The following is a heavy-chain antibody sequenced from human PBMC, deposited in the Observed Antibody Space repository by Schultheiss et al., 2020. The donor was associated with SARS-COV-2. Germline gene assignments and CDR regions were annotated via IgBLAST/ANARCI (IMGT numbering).Heavy chain of an antibody. CDR2: ISHSSSYI. CDR1: GFIFSSYS. Sequence: GGSLRLSCAGSGFIFSSYSMSWVRQAPGKGLEWVSSISHSSSYIYYADSVKGRFTISRDNAKNSVYLQMNSLRAEDTAVYFCARDTSGTYDPYFDYWGQGTLVTVSS. CDR3: ARDTSGTYDPYFDY. V-gene: IGHV3-21*01. D-gene: IGHD1-26*01. J-gene: IGHJ4*02.